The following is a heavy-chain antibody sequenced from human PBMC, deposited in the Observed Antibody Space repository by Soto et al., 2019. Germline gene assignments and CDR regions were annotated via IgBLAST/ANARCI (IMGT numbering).Heavy chain of an antibody. V-gene: IGHV4-39*01. J-gene: IGHJ4*02. Sequence: QLQLQESGPGLVKPSETLSLTCTVSGGSISSSSYYWGWIRQPPGKGLEWIGNIYYSGSTYYNPSLKSRVTISVDTSKNQFSLKLSSVTAADTAVYYCASCDDYSSSADYWGQGTLVTVSS. CDR3: ASCDDYSSSADY. CDR2: IYYSGST. D-gene: IGHD6-13*01. CDR1: GGSISSSSYY.